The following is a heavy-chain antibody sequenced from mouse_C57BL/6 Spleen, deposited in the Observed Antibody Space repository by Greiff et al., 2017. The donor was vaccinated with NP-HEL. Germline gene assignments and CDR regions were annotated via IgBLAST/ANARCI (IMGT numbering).Heavy chain of an antibody. D-gene: IGHD1-1*01. CDR2: ISSGSSTI. Sequence: DVMLVESGGGLVKPGGSLKLSCAASGFTFSDYGMHWVRQAPEKGLEWVAYISSGSSTIYYADTVKGRFTISRDNAKNTLFLQMTSLRSEDTAMYYCARGDYCSPWYFDVWGTGTTVTVSS. CDR3: ARGDYCSPWYFDV. J-gene: IGHJ1*03. V-gene: IGHV5-17*01. CDR1: GFTFSDYG.